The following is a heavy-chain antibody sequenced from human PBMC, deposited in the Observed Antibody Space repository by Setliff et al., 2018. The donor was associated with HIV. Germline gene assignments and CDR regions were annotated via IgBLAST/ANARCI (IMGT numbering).Heavy chain of an antibody. CDR1: GDKYNNYW. J-gene: IGHJ4*02. V-gene: IGHV5-51*01. D-gene: IGHD3-9*01. Sequence: GESLKISCKDSGDKYNNYWLGWVRQMPGKGLEWMGIIYPGDSDTRYSPSFQGQVTISADKSISTAKNSLHLQMNSLRAKDAAFYYCAREAYDVLTPHAHIDYWGQGVLVTVSS. CDR3: AREAYDVLTPHAHIDY. CDR2: IYPGDSDT.